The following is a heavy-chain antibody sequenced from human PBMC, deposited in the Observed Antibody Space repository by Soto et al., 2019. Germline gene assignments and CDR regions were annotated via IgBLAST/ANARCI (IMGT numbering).Heavy chain of an antibody. Sequence: QVQLVQSGAEVKKPGSSVKVSCKASGDTFSSYAISWVRQAPRQGLEWMGGIIPIFGTANYAQKFQGRVTITADESTSTAYMELSSLRSEDTAVYYCARDRSGYRSRATPMDVWGQGTTVTASS. J-gene: IGHJ6*02. CDR2: IIPIFGTA. CDR1: GDTFSSYA. V-gene: IGHV1-69*01. CDR3: ARDRSGYRSRATPMDV. D-gene: IGHD3-22*01.